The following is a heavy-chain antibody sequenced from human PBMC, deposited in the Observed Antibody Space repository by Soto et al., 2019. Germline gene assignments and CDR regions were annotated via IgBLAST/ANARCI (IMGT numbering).Heavy chain of an antibody. CDR1: GFTFSSYA. V-gene: IGHV3-23*01. CDR3: AKGTGTPLGNWFDP. CDR2: ISCDGSST. J-gene: IGHJ5*02. D-gene: IGHD1-1*01. Sequence: PGGSLRLSCAASGFTFSSYAMNWVRQAPGKGLEWVSAISCDGSSTYYADSVKGRFTISRDNSKNTLYLQMNSLRAEDTAVYYCAKGTGTPLGNWFDPWGQGTLVTVFS.